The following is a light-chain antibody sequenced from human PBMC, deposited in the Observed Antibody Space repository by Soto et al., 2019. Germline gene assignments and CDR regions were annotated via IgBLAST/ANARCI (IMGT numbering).Light chain of an antibody. CDR1: SSNIGGNS. J-gene: IGLJ1*01. Sequence: QSVMTQPPSVSAAPGQRVTISCSGSSSNIGGNSVSWYQQLPGTAPKLLIYDDDKRPSGIPDRFSGSKSGTSATLGITGFQTGYEPDYYCGSWDSSLSAYVFGTGTKLTVL. CDR2: DDD. CDR3: GSWDSSLSAYV. V-gene: IGLV1-51*01.